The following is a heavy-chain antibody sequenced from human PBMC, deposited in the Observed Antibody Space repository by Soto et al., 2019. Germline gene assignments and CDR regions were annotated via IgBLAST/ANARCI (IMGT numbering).Heavy chain of an antibody. D-gene: IGHD2-8*01. CDR3: ARLPSIHIVLMVYAHYGMDV. Sequence: LRLSCAASGFTFSSYWMSWVRQAPGKGLEWVANIKQDGSEKYYVDSVKGRFTISRDNAKNSLYLQMNSLRAEDTAVYYCARLPSIHIVLMVYAHYGMDVWGQGTTVTVSS. CDR2: IKQDGSEK. V-gene: IGHV3-7*01. J-gene: IGHJ6*02. CDR1: GFTFSSYW.